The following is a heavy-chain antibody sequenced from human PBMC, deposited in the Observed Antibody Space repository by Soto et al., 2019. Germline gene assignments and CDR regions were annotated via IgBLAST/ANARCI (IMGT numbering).Heavy chain of an antibody. D-gene: IGHD2-15*01. Sequence: SVKVSCKASGGTFSSYAISWGRQAPGQGLEWMGGIIPIFGTANYAQKFQGRVTITADKSTSTAYMELSSLRSEDTAVYYCARGRRVGYCSGGSCSGFDYWGQGTLVTVSS. CDR2: IIPIFGTA. J-gene: IGHJ4*02. V-gene: IGHV1-69*06. CDR3: ARGRRVGYCSGGSCSGFDY. CDR1: GGTFSSYA.